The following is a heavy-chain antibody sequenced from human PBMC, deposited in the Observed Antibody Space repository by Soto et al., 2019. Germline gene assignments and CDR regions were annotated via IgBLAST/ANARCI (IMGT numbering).Heavy chain of an antibody. J-gene: IGHJ6*02. CDR3: AREGWWYSSSSLYYDYYGMDV. CDR1: GGTFSSYA. V-gene: IGHV1-69*13. Sequence: SVKVSCKASGGTFSSYAISWVRQAPGQGLEWMGGIIPIFGTANYAQKFQGRVTITADESTSTAYMELSSLRSEDTAVYYCAREGWWYSSSSLYYDYYGMDVWGQGTTVTVSS. CDR2: IIPIFGTA. D-gene: IGHD6-6*01.